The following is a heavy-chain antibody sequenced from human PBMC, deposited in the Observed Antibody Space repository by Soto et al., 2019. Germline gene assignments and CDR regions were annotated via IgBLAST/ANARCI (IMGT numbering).Heavy chain of an antibody. V-gene: IGHV3-15*01. J-gene: IGHJ6*03. CDR1: GFTFSNAW. CDR3: TTVTTLVLSGYYYMDV. Sequence: GGSLRLSCAASGFTFSNAWMSWVRQAPGKGLEWVGRIKSKTDGGTTDYAAPVKGRFTISRDDSKNTLYLQMNSLKTEDTAVYYCTTVTTLVLSGYYYMDVWGKGTTVTVSS. D-gene: IGHD4-17*01. CDR2: IKSKTDGGTT.